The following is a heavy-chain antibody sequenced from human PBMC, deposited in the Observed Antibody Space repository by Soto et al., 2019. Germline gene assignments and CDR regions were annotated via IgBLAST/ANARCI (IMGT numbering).Heavy chain of an antibody. CDR3: AKDRLAGGFDY. Sequence: PGGSLRLSCAASGFTFSNFAMTSVRQAPGKGLEWVSLVSATAGTTYYTDSVKGRFTISRDNSRNTVYLQMNSLRADDTAVYYCAKDRLAGGFDYWGQGTLVTVSS. V-gene: IGHV3-23*01. CDR2: VSATAGTT. CDR1: GFTFSNFA. D-gene: IGHD3-16*01. J-gene: IGHJ4*02.